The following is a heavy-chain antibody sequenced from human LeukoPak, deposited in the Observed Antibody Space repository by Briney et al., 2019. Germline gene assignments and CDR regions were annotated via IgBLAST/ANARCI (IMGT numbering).Heavy chain of an antibody. Sequence: ASVKVSCKASGGTFSSYAISWVRQAPGQGLEWMGRIIPILGIANYAQKFQGRVTITADKSTSTAYMELSSLRSEDTAVYYCTRDRKYCDDSGGYSPSYCYGMDVWGQGTTVTVSS. D-gene: IGHD3-22*01. V-gene: IGHV1-69*04. CDR1: GGTFSSYA. CDR2: IIPILGIA. CDR3: TRDRKYCDDSGGYSPSYCYGMDV. J-gene: IGHJ6*02.